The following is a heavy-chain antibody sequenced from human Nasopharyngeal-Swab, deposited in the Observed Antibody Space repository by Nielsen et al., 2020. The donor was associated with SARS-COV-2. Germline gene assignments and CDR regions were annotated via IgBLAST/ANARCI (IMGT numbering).Heavy chain of an antibody. Sequence: GGSLRLSCAASGFTFSSYWMHWVRQAPGKGLVRVSRINSDGSSTSYADSVKGRFTISRDNAKNTLYLQMNSLRAEDTAVYYCARVPWQWLVHFDYWGQGTLVTVSS. CDR2: INSDGSST. V-gene: IGHV3-74*01. D-gene: IGHD6-19*01. CDR3: ARVPWQWLVHFDY. CDR1: GFTFSSYW. J-gene: IGHJ4*02.